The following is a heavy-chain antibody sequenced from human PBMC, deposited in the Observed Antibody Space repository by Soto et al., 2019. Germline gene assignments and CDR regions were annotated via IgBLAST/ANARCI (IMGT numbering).Heavy chain of an antibody. CDR1: GYSFTNYW. Sequence: PGESLKISCQGSGYSFTNYWIAWVRQMPGKGLEWMGRIDPSDSYTNYSPSFQGHVTISADKSISTAYLQWSSLKASDTAMYYCASPQQLWGMDVWGQGTTVTVSS. D-gene: IGHD6-13*01. CDR3: ASPQQLWGMDV. CDR2: IDPSDSYT. V-gene: IGHV5-10-1*01. J-gene: IGHJ6*02.